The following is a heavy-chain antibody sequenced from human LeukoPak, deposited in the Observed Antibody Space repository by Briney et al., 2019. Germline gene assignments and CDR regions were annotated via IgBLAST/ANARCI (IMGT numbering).Heavy chain of an antibody. CDR1: GFTFSSFG. Sequence: GGSLRLSCAASGFTFSSFGMHWVRQAPGKGLEWVALIWSDDRNKYYTDSVKGQFTISRDNSKNTAYLQMNSLKTEDTAVYYCTGGSGWYSPDYWGQGTLVTVSS. J-gene: IGHJ4*02. CDR2: IWSDDRNK. D-gene: IGHD6-19*01. CDR3: TGGSGWYSPDY. V-gene: IGHV3-33*01.